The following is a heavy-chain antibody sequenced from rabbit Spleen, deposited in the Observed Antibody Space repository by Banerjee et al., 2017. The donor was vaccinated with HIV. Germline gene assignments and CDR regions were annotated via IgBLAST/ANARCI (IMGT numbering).Heavy chain of an antibody. CDR2: IYNGDGTT. CDR1: GFSFSSNY. D-gene: IGHD8-1*01. V-gene: IGHV1S47*01. CDR3: ARDTGSSFSSYGMDL. Sequence: EESGGDLVKPGASLTLTCTASGFSFSSNYWICWVRQAPGKGPEWIACIYNGDGTTYYASWVNGRFTISRSTSLNTVTLQMTGLTAADTATYFCARDTGSSFSSYGMDLWGPGTLVTVS. J-gene: IGHJ6*01.